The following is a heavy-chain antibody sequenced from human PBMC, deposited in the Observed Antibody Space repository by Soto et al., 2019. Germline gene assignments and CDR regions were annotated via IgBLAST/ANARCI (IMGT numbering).Heavy chain of an antibody. J-gene: IGHJ4*02. CDR1: GFTFSSYS. CDR3: ERVRGPRYYFDY. V-gene: IGHV3-33*08. CDR2: IWYDGSNK. Sequence: AGGSLRLSCAASGFTFSSYSMHWVRQAPGKGLEWVAVIWYDGSNKYYADSVKGRLTISRDNSKNTLYLQMNSLRAEDTAVYYCERVRGPRYYFDYWGQGTLVTVSS.